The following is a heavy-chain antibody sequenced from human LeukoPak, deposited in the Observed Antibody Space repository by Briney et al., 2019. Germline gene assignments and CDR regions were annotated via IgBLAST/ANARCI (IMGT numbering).Heavy chain of an antibody. CDR1: GGSISSSSYY. CDR2: IYYSGST. Sequence: PWETLSLTCTVSGGSISSSSYYWGWIRQPPGKGLEWIGSIYYSGSTYYNPSLKSRVTISVDTSKNQFSLKLSSVTAADTAVYYCARQLRADYYDSSGVWYFDLWGRGTLVTVS. J-gene: IGHJ2*01. V-gene: IGHV4-39*01. CDR3: ARQLRADYYDSSGVWYFDL. D-gene: IGHD3-22*01.